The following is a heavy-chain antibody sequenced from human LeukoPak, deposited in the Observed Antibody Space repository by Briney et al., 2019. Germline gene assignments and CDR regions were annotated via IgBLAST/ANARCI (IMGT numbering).Heavy chain of an antibody. D-gene: IGHD3-10*01. Sequence: GGSLRLSCAASGFTFSSYAMSWVRQAPGKGLEWVSAISGSGGSTYYADSVKGRFTISRDNSKNTLYLQMNSLRAEDTAVYYRAKDRLLWFGELFPHFDYWGQGTLVTVSS. CDR1: GFTFSSYA. V-gene: IGHV3-23*01. CDR3: AKDRLLWFGELFPHFDY. CDR2: ISGSGGST. J-gene: IGHJ4*02.